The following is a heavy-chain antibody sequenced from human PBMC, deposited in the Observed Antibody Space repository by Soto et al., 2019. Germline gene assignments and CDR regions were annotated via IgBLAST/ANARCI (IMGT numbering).Heavy chain of an antibody. CDR3: AKDQSTNSRSYHALDV. CDR2: VSNDGSNK. CDR1: EFTFSSYA. D-gene: IGHD2-8*01. V-gene: IGHV3-30*18. J-gene: IGHJ6*02. Sequence: QVQLVESGGGVVQPGESVRLSCAASEFTFSSYAMHWVRQAPGKGLEWVAVVSNDGSNKYYADSVKGRFTISRDNSKNTLNLQMNSLRAEDTAVYYCAKDQSTNSRSYHALDVWGQGTPVTVSS.